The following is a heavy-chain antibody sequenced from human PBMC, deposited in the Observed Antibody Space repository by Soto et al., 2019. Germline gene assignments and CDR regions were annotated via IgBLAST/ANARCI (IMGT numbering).Heavy chain of an antibody. CDR3: ARDLGMIVVGDY. CDR2: IWYDGSNI. J-gene: IGHJ4*02. D-gene: IGHD3-22*01. Sequence: QEPLVESGGGVVQPGRSLRLSCAASGFSFSSYGMHWVRQAPGKGLEWVATIWYDGSNIHYADSVKGRFTISRDNSKNTLYLQMSSLRAEDTAVYYCARDLGMIVVGDYWGQGNLVTVSS. CDR1: GFSFSSYG. V-gene: IGHV3-33*01.